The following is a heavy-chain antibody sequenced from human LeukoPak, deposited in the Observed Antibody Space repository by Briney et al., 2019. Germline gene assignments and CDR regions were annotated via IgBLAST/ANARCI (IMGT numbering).Heavy chain of an antibody. V-gene: IGHV4-38-2*01. CDR2: IYHSGST. J-gene: IGHJ4*02. CDR3: ATLKGDYFDY. CDR1: GYSISSGYY. Sequence: PSETLSLTXAVSGYSISSGYYWGWIRQPPGKGLEWIGSIYHSGSTYYNPSLKSRVTISVDTSKNQFSLKLSSVTAADTAVYYCATLKGDYFDYWGQGTLVTVSS.